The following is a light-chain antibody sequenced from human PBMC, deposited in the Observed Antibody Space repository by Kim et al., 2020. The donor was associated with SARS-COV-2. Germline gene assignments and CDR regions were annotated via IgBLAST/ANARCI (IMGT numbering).Light chain of an antibody. Sequence: SASEGDRVTITCRASQSISSWLAWYQQKPGKAPKLLIYKASSLESGVPSRFSGSGSGTEFTLTISSLQPDDFATYYCQQYNSYSHTFGQGTKLEI. V-gene: IGKV1-5*03. J-gene: IGKJ2*01. CDR3: QQYNSYSHT. CDR1: QSISSW. CDR2: KAS.